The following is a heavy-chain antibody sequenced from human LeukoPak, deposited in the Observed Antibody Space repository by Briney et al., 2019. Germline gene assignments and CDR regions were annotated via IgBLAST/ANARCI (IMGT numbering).Heavy chain of an antibody. J-gene: IGHJ3*02. CDR2: INPESGGT. CDR3: ARGPRITIFGVVMANDAFDI. Sequence: ASVKVSCKASGYTFTDYFMNWVRQAPGQGLEWMGWINPESGGTVYAQKFQGRVTMTRDTSSSTAYMELSRLRFDDTVVYYCARGPRITIFGVVMANDAFDIWGQGTMVTVSS. CDR1: GYTFTDYF. D-gene: IGHD3-3*01. V-gene: IGHV1-2*02.